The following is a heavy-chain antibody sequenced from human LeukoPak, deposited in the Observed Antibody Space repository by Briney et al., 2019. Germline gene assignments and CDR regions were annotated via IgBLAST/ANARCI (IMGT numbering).Heavy chain of an antibody. Sequence: PSETLSLTCTVSGGSVSSYYWNWIRQPPGKGLEWIGYIYYSGTTNYNPSLKSRVTISVDTSKNQFSLKLSSVTAADTAVYYCARDPLAGLDYWGQGTLVTVSS. J-gene: IGHJ4*02. CDR3: ARDPLAGLDY. CDR1: GGSVSSYY. V-gene: IGHV4-59*02. D-gene: IGHD6-19*01. CDR2: IYYSGTT.